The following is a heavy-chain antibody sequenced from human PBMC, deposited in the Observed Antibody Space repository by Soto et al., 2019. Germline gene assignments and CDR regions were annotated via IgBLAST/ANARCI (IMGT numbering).Heavy chain of an antibody. Sequence: GGSLRLSCAASVFTFSSYSMNWVRQAPGKGLEWVSSISSSSSYIYYADSVKGRFTISRDNAKNSLYLQMNSLRAEDTAVYYCARGVTVPSSNWFDPWGQGTLVTVSS. J-gene: IGHJ5*02. CDR3: ARGVTVPSSNWFDP. D-gene: IGHD4-4*01. V-gene: IGHV3-21*01. CDR1: VFTFSSYS. CDR2: ISSSSSYI.